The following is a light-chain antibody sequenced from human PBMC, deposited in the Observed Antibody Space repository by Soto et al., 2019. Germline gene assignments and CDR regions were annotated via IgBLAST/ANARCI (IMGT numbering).Light chain of an antibody. V-gene: IGKV1-5*01. CDR2: GAS. Sequence: IQMTQSPSTLSASLGDRVTITCRASQGISRWFAWYQQRPGKAPKILINGASSLQSGVPSRFSGSGSGADFALTISSLQPDDFATYYCQQYRSYWTFAQGTKVDIK. J-gene: IGKJ1*01. CDR3: QQYRSYWT. CDR1: QGISRW.